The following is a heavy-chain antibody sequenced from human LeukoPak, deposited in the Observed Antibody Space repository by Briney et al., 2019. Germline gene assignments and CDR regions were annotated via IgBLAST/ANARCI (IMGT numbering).Heavy chain of an antibody. D-gene: IGHD3-10*01. Sequence: ASVKVSCKASGGTFSSYDINWVRQATGQGLEWMGWINPNSGNTGYAQKFQGRVTITRNTSISTAYMELSSLRSEDTAVYYCARGPVRDYSGSGSSWFDPWGQGTLVTVSS. CDR3: ARGPVRDYSGSGSSWFDP. CDR2: INPNSGNT. V-gene: IGHV1-8*03. J-gene: IGHJ5*02. CDR1: GGTFSSYD.